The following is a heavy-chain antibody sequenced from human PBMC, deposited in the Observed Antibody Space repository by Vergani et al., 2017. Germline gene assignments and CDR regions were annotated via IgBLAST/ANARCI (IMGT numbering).Heavy chain of an antibody. CDR1: GYIFTSYW. CDR3: AGQALGARKTYNWFDP. Sequence: EVQLVQSGAEMKTPGESLKISCKGSGYIFTSYWIGWVRQMPGKGLEWMGIIYPGDSDTTYSPSFQGQVTISADKSISTAYLQWSSLKASDNAVYYCAGQALGARKTYNWFDPWGQGTLVTVSS. V-gene: IGHV5-51*01. J-gene: IGHJ5*02. D-gene: IGHD1-26*01. CDR2: IYPGDSDT.